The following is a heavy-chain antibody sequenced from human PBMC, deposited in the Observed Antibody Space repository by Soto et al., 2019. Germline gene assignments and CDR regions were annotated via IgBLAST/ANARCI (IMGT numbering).Heavy chain of an antibody. CDR3: ARDACSGGSCDLDGAIEI. Sequence: ASVKVSCKASGYTFTSYGISWVRQAPGQGLEWMGWISAYNGNTNYAQKLQGRVTMTTDTSTSTAYMELRSLRSDDTAVYYCARDACSGGSCDLDGAIEIWGQGTMVTVSS. CDR1: GYTFTSYG. V-gene: IGHV1-18*01. J-gene: IGHJ3*02. CDR2: ISAYNGNT. D-gene: IGHD2-15*01.